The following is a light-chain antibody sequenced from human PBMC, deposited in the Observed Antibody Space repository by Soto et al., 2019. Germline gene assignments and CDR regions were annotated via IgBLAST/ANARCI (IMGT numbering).Light chain of an antibody. CDR2: GAS. J-gene: IGKJ5*01. CDR1: QSVSSSY. CDR3: QQYGDSPLIT. Sequence: ENVLTQSPGTLSLSPGERATLSCRATQSVSSSYLAWYQQKPAQAPMLLIYGASSKATGIPDRFSGSGSGTDFTITISSLEHEDFAVYYCQQYGDSPLITFGQGTRLEIK. V-gene: IGKV3-20*01.